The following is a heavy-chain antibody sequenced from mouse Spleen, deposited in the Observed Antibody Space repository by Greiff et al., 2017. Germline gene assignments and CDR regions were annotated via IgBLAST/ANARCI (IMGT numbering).Heavy chain of an antibody. J-gene: IGHJ2*01. Sequence: VHVKQSGPELVKPGASVKISCKASGYSFTDYNMSWVKQSNGKSLEWIGVINPNYGTTSYNQKFKGKATLTVDQSSSTAYMQLNSLTSEDSAVYYCARDGAYYYGSSQYYFDYWGQGTTLTVSS. D-gene: IGHD1-1*01. V-gene: IGHV1-39*01. CDR3: ARDGAYYYGSSQYYFDY. CDR1: GYSFTDYN. CDR2: INPNYGTT.